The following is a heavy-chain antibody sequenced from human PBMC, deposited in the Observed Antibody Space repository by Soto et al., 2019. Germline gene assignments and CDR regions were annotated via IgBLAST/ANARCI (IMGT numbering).Heavy chain of an antibody. CDR1: GFTFSSYS. CDR2: ISGSDGRT. CDR3: AKGVSQYTPLALFDY. V-gene: IGHV3-23*01. D-gene: IGHD5-18*01. J-gene: IGHJ4*02. Sequence: PGGSLRLSCAASGFTFSSYSMNWVRQAPGEGLEWVSTISGSDGRTYSTDSVKGRFTISRDNSRNTAYLQMNSLRVEDTAVYYCAKGVSQYTPLALFDYWGRGTLVTVSS.